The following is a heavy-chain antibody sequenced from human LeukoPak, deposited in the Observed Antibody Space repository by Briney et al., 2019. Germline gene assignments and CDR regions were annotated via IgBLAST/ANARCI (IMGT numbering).Heavy chain of an antibody. V-gene: IGHV3-23*01. CDR3: AKDRSCSGSSCNVGS. CDR1: GFTFSSFA. Sequence: GGSLRLSCAASGFTFSSFAISWVRQAPGKGLEWVSAISGSGGSTFYAGSVKGRFTISRDNSKNTLFLQMNGLRAEDTAVYYCAKDRSCSGSSCNVGSWGQGTMVTVSS. J-gene: IGHJ3*01. D-gene: IGHD2-2*01. CDR2: ISGSGGST.